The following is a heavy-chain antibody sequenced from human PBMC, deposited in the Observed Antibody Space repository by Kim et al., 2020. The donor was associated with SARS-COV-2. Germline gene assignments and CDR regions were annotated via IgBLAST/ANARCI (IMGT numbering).Heavy chain of an antibody. CDR3: ARGVQYQLPRYYYYYYGMDV. V-gene: IGHV3-21*01. J-gene: IGHJ6*02. CDR1: GFTFSSYS. Sequence: GGSLRLSCAASGFTFSSYSMNWVRQAPGKGLEWVSSISSSSSYIYYADSVKGRFTISRDNAKNSLYLQMNILRAEDTAVYYCARGVQYQLPRYYYYYYGMDVWGQGTTVTVSS. D-gene: IGHD2-2*01. CDR2: ISSSSSYI.